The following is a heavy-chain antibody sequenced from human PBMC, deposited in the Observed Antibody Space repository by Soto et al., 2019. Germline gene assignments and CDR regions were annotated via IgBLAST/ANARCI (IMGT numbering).Heavy chain of an antibody. CDR1: GFTVSSNY. Sequence: EVQLVESGGGLIQPGGSLRLSCAASGFTVSSNYMSWVRQAPGKGLEWVSVIYSGGSTYYADSVKGRFTISRDNSKNTLYLQMNSLRAEDTAVYYCARDAPXXXXXXXXXXXGMDVWGQGTTVTVSS. CDR3: ARDAPXXXXXXXXXXXGMDV. CDR2: IYSGGST. J-gene: IGHJ6*02. V-gene: IGHV3-53*01.